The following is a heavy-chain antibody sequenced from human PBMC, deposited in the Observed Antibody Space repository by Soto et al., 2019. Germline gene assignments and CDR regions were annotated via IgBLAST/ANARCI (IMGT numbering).Heavy chain of an antibody. Sequence: GASVKVSCKAPGYTFTSYGISWVRQAPGQGLEWMGWISAYNGNTNYAQKLQGRVTMTTDTSTSTAYMELRSLRSDDTAVYYCARDREDILVVPAATEASWFDPWGQGTLVTVSS. J-gene: IGHJ5*02. CDR3: ARDREDILVVPAATEASWFDP. D-gene: IGHD2-2*01. V-gene: IGHV1-18*01. CDR1: GYTFTSYG. CDR2: ISAYNGNT.